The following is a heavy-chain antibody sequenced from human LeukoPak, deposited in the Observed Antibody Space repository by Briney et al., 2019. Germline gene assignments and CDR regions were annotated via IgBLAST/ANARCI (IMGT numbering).Heavy chain of an antibody. V-gene: IGHV4-30-4*01. CDR2: IYYSGST. J-gene: IGHJ4*02. Sequence: PSQTLSLTCTVSGGSISSSDYYWSWLRQPPGKGLEWIGYIYYSGSTYYNPSLKSRVTISVDTSKNQFSLKLSSVTAADTAVYYCARVDMVRGVTNYWGQGTLVTVSS. CDR3: ARVDMVRGVTNY. CDR1: GGSISSSDYY. D-gene: IGHD3-10*01.